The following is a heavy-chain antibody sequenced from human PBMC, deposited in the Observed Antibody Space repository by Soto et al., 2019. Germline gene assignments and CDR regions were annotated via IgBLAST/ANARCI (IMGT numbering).Heavy chain of an antibody. Sequence: SETLSLTCAVYGGSFSGYYWTWIRQPPGTGLEWIGEINHSGSTNYNPSLKSRATISVDTSKNQFSLELRAVTAADTAVYFCARVEDYGGNILVDSWGQGTLVTVSS. CDR2: INHSGST. CDR3: ARVEDYGGNILVDS. V-gene: IGHV4-34*01. J-gene: IGHJ4*02. D-gene: IGHD4-17*01. CDR1: GGSFSGYY.